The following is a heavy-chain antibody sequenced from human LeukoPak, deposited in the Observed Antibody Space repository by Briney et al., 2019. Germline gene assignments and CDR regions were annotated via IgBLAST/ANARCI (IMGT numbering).Heavy chain of an antibody. CDR3: ARDLSTSIVGATVGY. V-gene: IGHV3-53*01. CDR2: IYSGGST. Sequence: PGGSLRLSCAASGITVSSNYMSWVRQAPGKGLEWVSVIYSGGSTYYADSVKGRFTISRDNSKNSLYLQMNSLRAEDTAVYYCARDLSTSIVGATVGYWGQGTLVTVSS. CDR1: GITVSSNY. D-gene: IGHD1-26*01. J-gene: IGHJ4*02.